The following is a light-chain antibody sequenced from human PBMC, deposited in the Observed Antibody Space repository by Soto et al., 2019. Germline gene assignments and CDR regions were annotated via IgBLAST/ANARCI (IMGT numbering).Light chain of an antibody. CDR2: WAS. CDR1: QSVLYSSNNKNY. CDR3: QHYYTTPGT. Sequence: DIVMTQSPDSLAVSLGERATINCKSSQSVLYSSNNKNYLAWYQHKPGHPPKLLIYWASNRESGVPDRFSGSGSGTDFTLTISSLQAEDVAVYYCQHYYTTPGTFGQGTRLEIK. J-gene: IGKJ5*01. V-gene: IGKV4-1*01.